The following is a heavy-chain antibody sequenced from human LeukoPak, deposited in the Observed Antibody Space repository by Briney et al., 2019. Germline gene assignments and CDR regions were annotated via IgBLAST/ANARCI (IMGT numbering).Heavy chain of an antibody. D-gene: IGHD3/OR15-3a*01. Sequence: SGGSLRLSCAASGFTFSSYGRHWVRQAPGKGLEWVAVIYYDGSNKYYADSIKGRFTISRRTSKTTLYIQMNSLLAQNTAVYDCATEGFCTGRGDIGDFDIWGQGTLVTVSS. CDR2: IYYDGSNK. J-gene: IGHJ4*02. CDR3: ATEGFCTGRGDIGDFDI. CDR1: GFTFSSYG. V-gene: IGHV3-30*03.